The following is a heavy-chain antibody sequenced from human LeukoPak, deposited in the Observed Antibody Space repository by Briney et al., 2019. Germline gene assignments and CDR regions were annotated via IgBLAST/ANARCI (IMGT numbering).Heavy chain of an antibody. CDR3: ARGLRSFDY. CDR2: INQDGSEK. D-gene: IGHD3-16*01. V-gene: IGHV3-7*01. Sequence: PGGSLRLSCAASGFTFSTYWMSWVRQAPGKGLEWVANINQDGSEKYYVDSVKGRFSISRDNAKTSLYLQVNNLRAEDTAVYYCARGLRSFDYWGQGTQVTVSS. J-gene: IGHJ4*02. CDR1: GFTFSTYW.